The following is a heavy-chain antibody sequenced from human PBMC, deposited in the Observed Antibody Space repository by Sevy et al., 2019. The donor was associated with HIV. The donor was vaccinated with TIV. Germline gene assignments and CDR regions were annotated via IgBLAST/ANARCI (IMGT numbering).Heavy chain of an antibody. J-gene: IGHJ4*02. CDR3: ATVAVEYCTDDCYQRFDY. CDR2: ISFSGTNK. V-gene: IGHV3-30*04. D-gene: IGHD2-21*02. Sequence: GGSLRLSCAASGFTFTLYAIHWVRQAPGKGLEWVALISFSGTNKYYADSVKGRFTISRDDSKNTAYLQMNNLRTDDRAVYYCATVAVEYCTDDCYQRFDYWGQGTQVTVSS. CDR1: GFTFTLYA.